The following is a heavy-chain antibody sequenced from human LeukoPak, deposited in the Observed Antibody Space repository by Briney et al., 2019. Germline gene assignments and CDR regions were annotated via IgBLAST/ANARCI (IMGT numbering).Heavy chain of an antibody. J-gene: IGHJ4*02. Sequence: GSLRLSCAASGFSFSDFCMSCVRQAPGKGLEWVAFINHPGTEKYYVDSVEGRFTISRDNAKNSLYLQMNSLRAEDTAIYYCTRDWLDASLDYWGQGVLVTVSS. CDR2: INHPGTEK. D-gene: IGHD6-19*01. CDR1: GFSFSDFC. CDR3: TRDWLDASLDY. V-gene: IGHV3-7*01.